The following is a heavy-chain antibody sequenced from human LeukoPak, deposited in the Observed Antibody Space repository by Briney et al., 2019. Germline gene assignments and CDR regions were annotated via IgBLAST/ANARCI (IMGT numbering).Heavy chain of an antibody. CDR1: GGSISSYY. CDR2: IYYSGST. Sequence: SETLSLTCTVSGGSISSYYWSWIRQPPGKGLEWIGHIYYSGSTNYNPSLKSRVTISVDTSKNQFSLKLRSVTAADTAMYYCARAYSSSWYYNWFDPWGQGTLVTVSS. CDR3: ARAYSSSWYYNWFDP. J-gene: IGHJ5*02. D-gene: IGHD6-13*01. V-gene: IGHV4-59*08.